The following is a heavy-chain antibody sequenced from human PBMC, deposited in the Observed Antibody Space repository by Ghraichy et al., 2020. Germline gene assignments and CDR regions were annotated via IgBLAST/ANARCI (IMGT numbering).Heavy chain of an antibody. CDR1: GGSISSSSYY. Sequence: SETLSLTCTVSGGSISSSSYYWDWIRQPPGKGLEWIGSINYSGSTYYNPSLKSRVTISVDTSKNQFSLKLSSVTAADTAVFYCARRYYSSGTSYNYFDYWGQGTLVTVSS. CDR3: ARRYYSSGTSYNYFDY. CDR2: INYSGST. V-gene: IGHV4-39*01. D-gene: IGHD3-10*01. J-gene: IGHJ4*02.